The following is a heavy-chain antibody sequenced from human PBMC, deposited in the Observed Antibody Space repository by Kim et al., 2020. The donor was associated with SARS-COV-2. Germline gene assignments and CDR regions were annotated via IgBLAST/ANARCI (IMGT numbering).Heavy chain of an antibody. Sequence: SETLSLTCTVSGGSVSSSSYYWSWIRQPPGKGLEWIGYIYYTGSTNYNPSLKSRVTISVDTSKNQFSLKLSSVNAADTAVYYCARGGSVGYCSGGSCYSMSNSAFDYWGQGTLVTVSS. V-gene: IGHV4-61*01. CDR2: IYYTGST. D-gene: IGHD2-15*01. CDR1: GGSVSSSSYY. J-gene: IGHJ4*02. CDR3: ARGGSVGYCSGGSCYSMSNSAFDY.